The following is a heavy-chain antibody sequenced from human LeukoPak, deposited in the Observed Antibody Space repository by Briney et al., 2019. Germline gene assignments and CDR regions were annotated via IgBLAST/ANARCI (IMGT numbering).Heavy chain of an antibody. CDR3: ARVWQQLNYYYMDV. D-gene: IGHD6-13*01. CDR1: AYTFTGYY. J-gene: IGHJ6*03. V-gene: IGHV1-2*02. CDR2: INPNSGGT. Sequence: GASVKVSCRASAYTFTGYYMHWVRQAPGQGLEWMGWINPNSGGTNYAQKFQGRVTMTRDTSISTAYMELSRLRSDDTAVYYCARVWQQLNYYYMDVWGKGTTVTVSS.